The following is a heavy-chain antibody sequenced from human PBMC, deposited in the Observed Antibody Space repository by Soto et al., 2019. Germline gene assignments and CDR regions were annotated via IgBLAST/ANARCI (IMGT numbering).Heavy chain of an antibody. CDR3: ALTRPDIVVVPAAPSYGMDV. J-gene: IGHJ6*02. CDR1: GYSFTSYW. D-gene: IGHD2-2*01. CDR2: IDPSDSYT. Sequence: PGESLKISCKGSGYSFTSYWISWVRQMPGKGLEWMGRIDPSDSYTNYSPSFQGHVTISADKSISTAYLQWSSLEASDTAMYYCALTRPDIVVVPAAPSYGMDVWGQGTTVTVSS. V-gene: IGHV5-10-1*01.